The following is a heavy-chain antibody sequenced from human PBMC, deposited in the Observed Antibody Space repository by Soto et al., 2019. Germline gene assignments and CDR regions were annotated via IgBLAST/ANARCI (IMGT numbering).Heavy chain of an antibody. CDR3: ARDRSSGWTTQVDY. D-gene: IGHD6-19*01. J-gene: IGHJ4*02. CDR2: INSDGSST. V-gene: IGHV3-74*01. Sequence: EVQLVESGGGLVQPGGSLRLSCAASGFTFSSHWMHWVRQAPGKGLVWVSRINSDGSSTNYADSVKGRFTISRDNAKNTLYLQMNSLRAEDTAVCYCARDRSSGWTTQVDYWGQGTLVTVSS. CDR1: GFTFSSHW.